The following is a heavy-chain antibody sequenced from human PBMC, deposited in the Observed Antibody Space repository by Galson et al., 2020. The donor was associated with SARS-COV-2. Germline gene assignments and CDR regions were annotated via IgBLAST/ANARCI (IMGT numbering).Heavy chain of an antibody. CDR1: GFTFRRYG. J-gene: IGHJ6*03. V-gene: IGHV3-23*01. D-gene: IGHD3-10*02. CDR2: PSATT. Sequence: GRSLRLCCVASGFTFRRYGMPWIHQPPGQGLECIATPSATTSYPDSVRRRFIISRDDSNNILYLQMNGLSAADTAVYYCAKDFVRGIGYMDVWGPGTTVTVSS. CDR3: AKDFVRGIGYMDV.